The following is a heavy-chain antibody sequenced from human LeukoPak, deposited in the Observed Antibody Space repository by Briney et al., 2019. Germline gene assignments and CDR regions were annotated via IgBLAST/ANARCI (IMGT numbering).Heavy chain of an antibody. Sequence: SETLSLTCTVSGGSISRSSYYWGWIRQPPGKGLEWIASIYYSGSIYDNPSLKSRVTISVDTSKNPFSLKLSSVTAADTAVYYCARQVSPSHPYFDYWGQGTLVTVSS. D-gene: IGHD2/OR15-2a*01. V-gene: IGHV4-39*01. CDR1: GGSISRSSYY. CDR3: ARQVSPSHPYFDY. CDR2: IYYSGSI. J-gene: IGHJ4*02.